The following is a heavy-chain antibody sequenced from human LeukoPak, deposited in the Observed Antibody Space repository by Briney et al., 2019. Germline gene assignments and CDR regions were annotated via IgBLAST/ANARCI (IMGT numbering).Heavy chain of an antibody. CDR3: ARQGPYYGSGSYYNYYYYYMDV. D-gene: IGHD3-10*01. V-gene: IGHV4-34*01. Sequence: SETLSLTCAVYGGSFSGYYWSWIRQPPGKGLEWIGEINHSGSTNYNPSLKSRVTISVDTSKNQFSLKLSSVTAADTAVYYCARQGPYYGSGSYYNYYYYYMDVWGKGTTVTISS. CDR1: GGSFSGYY. CDR2: INHSGST. J-gene: IGHJ6*03.